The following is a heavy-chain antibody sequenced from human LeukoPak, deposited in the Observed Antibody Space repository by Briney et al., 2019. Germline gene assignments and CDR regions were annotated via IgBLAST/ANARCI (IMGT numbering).Heavy chain of an antibody. CDR3: TRGYYDYVWGSSTFDY. D-gene: IGHD3-16*01. CDR1: GFTFSNAW. CDR2: IKSKTDGGTT. J-gene: IGHJ4*02. V-gene: IGHV3-15*01. Sequence: GGSLRLSCAASGFTFSNAWMSWVRQAPGKGLEWVGRIKSKTDGGTTDYAAPVKGRFTISRDDSKNTLYLQMNSLKTEDTAVYYCTRGYYDYVWGSSTFDYWGQGTLVTVSS.